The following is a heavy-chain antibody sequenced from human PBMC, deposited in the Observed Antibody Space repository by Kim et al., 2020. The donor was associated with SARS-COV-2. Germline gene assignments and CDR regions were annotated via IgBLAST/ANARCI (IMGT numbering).Heavy chain of an antibody. CDR2: IYPDDSDT. Sequence: GESLKISCKGSGHSFTSYWIGWVRQMPGKGLEWMGVIYPDDSDTRYSPSFQGQVTISADKSISTAFLQWSSLQASDTAMYYCARLRALATVTTGYFDYWGQGTLVTVSS. D-gene: IGHD4-17*01. J-gene: IGHJ4*02. CDR1: GHSFTSYW. CDR3: ARLRALATVTTGYFDY. V-gene: IGHV5-51*01.